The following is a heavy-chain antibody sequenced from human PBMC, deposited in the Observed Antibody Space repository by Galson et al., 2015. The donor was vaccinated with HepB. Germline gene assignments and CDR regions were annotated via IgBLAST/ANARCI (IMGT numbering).Heavy chain of an antibody. CDR3: VSLPFLEWLSLKDDALHI. J-gene: IGHJ3*02. V-gene: IGHV3-64D*06. CDR1: GFTFSNYP. Sequence: SLRLSCAASGFTFSNYPMHWVRQAPGKGLEYVSVINSNGDSTYYADSVKGRFTISRDNSKNTLYLQMSSLRVEDTAVYYCVSLPFLEWLSLKDDALHIWGQGTMVTVSS. CDR2: INSNGDST. D-gene: IGHD3-3*01.